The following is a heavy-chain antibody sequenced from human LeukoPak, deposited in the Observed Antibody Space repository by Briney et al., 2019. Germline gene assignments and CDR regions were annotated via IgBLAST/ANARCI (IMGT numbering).Heavy chain of an antibody. J-gene: IGHJ4*02. Sequence: ASVKVPCKASGGTFSSYAMSWVRQAPGQGLEWMGGIIPICGTANYAQKFQGRVTITADESTSTAYVELSSLRSEDTAVYYCARVEGYSYGYDYWGQGTLVTVSS. D-gene: IGHD5-18*01. V-gene: IGHV1-69*13. CDR2: IIPICGTA. CDR3: ARVEGYSYGYDY. CDR1: GGTFSSYA.